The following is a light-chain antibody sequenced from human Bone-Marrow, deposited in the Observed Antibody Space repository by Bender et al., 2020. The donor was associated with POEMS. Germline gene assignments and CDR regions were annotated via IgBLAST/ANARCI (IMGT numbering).Light chain of an antibody. CDR1: STDIGAYNY. J-gene: IGLJ3*02. CDR3: SSASGSSLV. V-gene: IGLV2-14*03. Sequence: QSALTQPASVSGSPGQSITISCTGSSTDIGAYNYVSWYQQYPGEAPELVIYDVTNRPSGVSSRFSGSKSGNTASLLISGLLPEDEADYFCSSASGSSLVFGGGTRVTVL. CDR2: DVT.